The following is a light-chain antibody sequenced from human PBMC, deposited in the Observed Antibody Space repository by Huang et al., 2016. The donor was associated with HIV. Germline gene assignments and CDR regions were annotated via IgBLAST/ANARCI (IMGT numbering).Light chain of an antibody. CDR1: QSIRTH. Sequence: DIQLTQSPSSLSAYVGDRVTITCRASQSIRTHVHWYQQKPGRAPDLLIYSASRLQSGVPTRFSSSGGETDFALTISSLQPGDFATYLCQQGYNPPYTFGQGTKLEIK. CDR2: SAS. V-gene: IGKV1-39*01. J-gene: IGKJ2*01. CDR3: QQGYNPPYT.